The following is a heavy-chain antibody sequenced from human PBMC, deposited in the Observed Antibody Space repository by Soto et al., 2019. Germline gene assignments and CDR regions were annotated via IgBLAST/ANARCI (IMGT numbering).Heavy chain of an antibody. CDR2: MNPNSGNT. CDR1: GYTFTSYD. Sequence: QVQLVQSGAEVKKPGASVKVSCKASGYTFTSYDINWVRQATGQGLEWMGWMNPNSGNTGYAQKFQGRVTMTRNTSISTAYMELSSLRSEDTAVYSCARGLRFLEWDAFDIWGQGTMVTVSS. CDR3: ARGLRFLEWDAFDI. J-gene: IGHJ3*02. D-gene: IGHD3-3*01. V-gene: IGHV1-8*01.